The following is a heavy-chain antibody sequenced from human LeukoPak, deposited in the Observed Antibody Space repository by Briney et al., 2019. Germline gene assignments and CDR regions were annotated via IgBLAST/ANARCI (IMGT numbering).Heavy chain of an antibody. D-gene: IGHD5-18*01. CDR3: ARVGYSYGWDFDY. CDR1: GGSISSYY. Sequence: PSETLSLTCTVSGGSISSYYWSWIWQPPGKGLEWIGYIYYSGSTNYNPSLKSRVTISVDTSKNQFSLKLSSVTAADTAVYYCARVGYSYGWDFDYWGQGTLVTVSS. CDR2: IYYSGST. V-gene: IGHV4-59*01. J-gene: IGHJ4*02.